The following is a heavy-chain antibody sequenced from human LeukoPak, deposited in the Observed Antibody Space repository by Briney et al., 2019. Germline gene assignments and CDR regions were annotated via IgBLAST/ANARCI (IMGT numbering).Heavy chain of an antibody. Sequence: ASVKVSCKASGYTFTSYDINWVRQATGQGLEWMGWMNPNSGNTGYAQKFQGRVTMTRNTSISTAYMELRSLRSDDTAVYYCARDLMVRGVIRLGYWGQGTLVTVSS. CDR1: GYTFTSYD. J-gene: IGHJ4*02. V-gene: IGHV1-8*01. CDR3: ARDLMVRGVIRLGY. CDR2: MNPNSGNT. D-gene: IGHD3-10*01.